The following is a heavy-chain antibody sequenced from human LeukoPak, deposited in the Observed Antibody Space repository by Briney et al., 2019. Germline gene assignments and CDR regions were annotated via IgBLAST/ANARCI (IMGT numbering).Heavy chain of an antibody. CDR1: GYRFTTYW. J-gene: IGHJ4*02. CDR3: ARCVPEGTTTGFDY. V-gene: IGHV5-51*01. CDR2: IYPDDSDI. D-gene: IGHD1-7*01. Sequence: GESLKISCKGPGYRFTTYWIGWVRQMPGKGLEWMGIIYPDDSDIRYSPSFQGQVTISADKSISTAYLQWSSLKASDTAMYYCARCVPEGTTTGFDYWGQGTLVTVSS.